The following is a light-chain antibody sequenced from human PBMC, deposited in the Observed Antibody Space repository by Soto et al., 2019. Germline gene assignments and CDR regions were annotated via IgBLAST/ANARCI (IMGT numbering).Light chain of an antibody. CDR1: QSISNW. CDR3: QQYNSYSGWT. Sequence: DIRMTQSPSTLSASVGDRVTITCRASQSISNWLAWYQEKPGKAPKLLIYDASSLEGGVPSRFSGSGSGTEFTLTISSLQPDDFATYYCQQYNSYSGWTFGQGTKVDIK. CDR2: DAS. V-gene: IGKV1-5*01. J-gene: IGKJ1*01.